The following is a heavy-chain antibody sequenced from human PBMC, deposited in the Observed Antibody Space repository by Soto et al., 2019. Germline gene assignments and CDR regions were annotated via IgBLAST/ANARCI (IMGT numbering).Heavy chain of an antibody. CDR3: ARVRDVSGSYLSDY. CDR2: IYYTGRT. V-gene: IGHV4-30-4*01. CDR1: GGSISSGGYY. Sequence: QVQLQESGPGLVKPSETLSLTCTVSGGSISSGGYYWSWIRQPPGKGLEWIGYIYYTGRTYYNPSLKSRVTISLDTSKNQFSLRLSSVTAADTAVYYCARVRDVSGSYLSDYWGQGTLVTVSS. J-gene: IGHJ4*02. D-gene: IGHD3-10*01.